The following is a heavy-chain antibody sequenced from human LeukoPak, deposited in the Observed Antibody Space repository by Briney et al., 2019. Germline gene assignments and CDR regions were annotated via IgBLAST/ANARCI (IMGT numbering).Heavy chain of an antibody. CDR3: ARRAGAYSHPYDY. CDR1: GFTFSSYA. J-gene: IGHJ4*02. Sequence: TGGSLRLSCAASGFTFSSYAMHWVRQAPGKGLKWVSAISGSGGSTYYADSVKGRFTISRDSSKNTLYLQMNSLRAEDTAVYYCARRAGAYSHPYDYWGQGTLVTVSS. D-gene: IGHD4/OR15-4a*01. V-gene: IGHV3-23*01. CDR2: ISGSGGST.